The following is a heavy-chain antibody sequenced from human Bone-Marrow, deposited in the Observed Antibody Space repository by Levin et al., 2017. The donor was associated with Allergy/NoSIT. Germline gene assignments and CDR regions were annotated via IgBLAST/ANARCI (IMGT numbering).Heavy chain of an antibody. CDR3: ARDNAVTLDY. J-gene: IGHJ4*02. Sequence: PGGSLRLSCVASGFTLSDYSMSWVRLAPGKGLEWVSSISSSSGRIFYADSMKGRVTISRDNARNSVSLQMNDLGAGDTALYYCARDNAVTLDYWGQGSLVTVSS. V-gene: IGHV3-21*01. CDR2: ISSSSGRI. D-gene: IGHD2-21*02. CDR1: GFTLSDYS.